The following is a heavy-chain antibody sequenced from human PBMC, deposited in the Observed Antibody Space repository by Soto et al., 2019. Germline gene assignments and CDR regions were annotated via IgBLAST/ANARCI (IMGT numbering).Heavy chain of an antibody. CDR3: ARADMTTGLDY. Sequence: EVQLVESGGGLIQPGGSLRLSCAASGFTVSSNYMSWVRQAPGKGLEWVSVIYSGGSTYYADSVKGRFAISRDNSTNTLYLQMNSLRAEDTAVYYCARADMTTGLDYWGQGTLVTVSS. J-gene: IGHJ4*02. D-gene: IGHD1-1*01. CDR1: GFTVSSNY. V-gene: IGHV3-53*01. CDR2: IYSGGST.